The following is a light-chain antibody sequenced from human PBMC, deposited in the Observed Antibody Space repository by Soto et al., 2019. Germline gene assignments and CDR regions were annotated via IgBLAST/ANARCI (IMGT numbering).Light chain of an antibody. Sequence: EKVMTQSPATLSMSPGERATLSCRASQSVNSYLAWYQQKPGQAPRLLLYGASTRATGIPARFSGSGSGTEFTRTISSLQSEDFAVYYCQQYTNWPSWTFGQGTKVEIK. CDR2: GAS. J-gene: IGKJ1*01. CDR1: QSVNSY. V-gene: IGKV3-15*01. CDR3: QQYTNWPSWT.